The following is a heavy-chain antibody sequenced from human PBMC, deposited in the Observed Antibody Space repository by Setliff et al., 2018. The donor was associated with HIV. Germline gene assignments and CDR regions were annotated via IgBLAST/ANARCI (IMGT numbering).Heavy chain of an antibody. V-gene: IGHV3-15*01. CDR3: TTQSLS. J-gene: IGHJ4*02. CDR2: IKSKTDGGTT. Sequence: GGSLRLSCTASGFTFRDYYMSWIRQAPGKGLEWVGRIKSKTDGGTTDYAAPVKGRFTISRDDSKNTLYLQMNSLKTEDTAVYYCTTQSLSWGQGTLVTVSS. CDR1: GFTFRDYY.